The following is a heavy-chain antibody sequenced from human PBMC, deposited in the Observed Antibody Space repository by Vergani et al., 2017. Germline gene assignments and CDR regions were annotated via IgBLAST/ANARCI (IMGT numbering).Heavy chain of an antibody. D-gene: IGHD2-15*01. CDR1: NDSVSNTFY. V-gene: IGHV4-38-2*02. Sequence: QVQLQESGPGLVKPSETLSLTCTVSNDSVSNTFYYWGWIRQPPGKGLEWIGSISHSGYTFYSPSLKSRVSMSVDTSKNQFSLRVNSVTAADTAVYYCVRDPWESGGPYSGCWGRGTLVSVSS. CDR3: VRDPWESGGPYSGC. CDR2: ISHSGYT. J-gene: IGHJ4*02.